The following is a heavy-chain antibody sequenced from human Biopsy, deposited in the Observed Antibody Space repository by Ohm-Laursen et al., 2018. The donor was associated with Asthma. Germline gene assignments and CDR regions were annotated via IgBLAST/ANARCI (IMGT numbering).Heavy chain of an antibody. CDR3: ARKAGSCISRTCYSLDF. CDR2: INSVFGTT. J-gene: IGHJ4*02. D-gene: IGHD2-2*01. V-gene: IGHV1-69*01. Sequence: GSSVKVSCKFLGGTFNTYVIGWVRQAPGQGLEWMGGINSVFGTTTYPQKFQDRVTITADDSTSIVYMELSSLRSEDTAVYYCARKAGSCISRTCYSLDFWGQGTLVTVSS. CDR1: GGTFNTYV.